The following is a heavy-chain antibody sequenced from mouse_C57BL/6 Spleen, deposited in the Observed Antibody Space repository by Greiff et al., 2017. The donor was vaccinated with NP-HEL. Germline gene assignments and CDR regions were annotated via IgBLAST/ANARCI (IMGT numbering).Heavy chain of an antibody. CDR3: ARGGLSNYVSYFDY. Sequence: EVQVVESGGGLVKPGGSLKLSCAASGFTFSSYAMSWVRQTPEKRLEWVATISDGGSYTYYPDNVKGRFTISRDNAKNNLYLQMSHLKSEDTAMYYCARGGLSNYVSYFDYWGQGTTLTVSS. V-gene: IGHV5-4*01. D-gene: IGHD2-5*01. J-gene: IGHJ2*01. CDR2: ISDGGSYT. CDR1: GFTFSSYA.